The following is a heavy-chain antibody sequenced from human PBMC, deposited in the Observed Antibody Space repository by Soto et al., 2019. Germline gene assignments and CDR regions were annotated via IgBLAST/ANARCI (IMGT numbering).Heavy chain of an antibody. CDR1: GGSISSGGYY. CDR3: ARDGYGGYFDD. D-gene: IGHD5-18*01. CDR2: IYYSGST. Sequence: SETLSLTCTVSGGSISSGGYYWSWIRQHPGKGLEWIGYIYYSGSTYYNPSLKSRVTISVDTSKNQFSLKLSSVTAADTAVYYCARDGYGGYFDDWGQGTLVTVSS. V-gene: IGHV4-31*03. J-gene: IGHJ4*02.